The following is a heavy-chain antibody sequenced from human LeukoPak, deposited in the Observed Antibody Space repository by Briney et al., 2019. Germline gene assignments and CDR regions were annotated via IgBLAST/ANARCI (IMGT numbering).Heavy chain of an antibody. CDR1: GFTFSSYW. Sequence: GGSLRLSCAASGFTFSSYWMHWVRQAPGKGLEWVSLIYGGGTTYYADSVKGRFTISRDNSKNTLYLQMNDLRDEDTAVYYCARDGKDPTWGYDYWGQGTLVTVSS. D-gene: IGHD3-16*01. CDR2: IYGGGTT. J-gene: IGHJ4*02. V-gene: IGHV3-53*01. CDR3: ARDGKDPTWGYDY.